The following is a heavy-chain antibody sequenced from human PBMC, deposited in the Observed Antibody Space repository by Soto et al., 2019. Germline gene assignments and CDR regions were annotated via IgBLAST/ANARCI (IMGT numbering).Heavy chain of an antibody. CDR2: ISYDGSNK. CDR3: ARSLLGSGGMDV. D-gene: IGHD3-10*01. J-gene: IGHJ6*02. Sequence: QVQLVESGGGVVQPGRSLRLSCAASGFTFSSYAMHWVRQAPGKGLEWVAVISYDGSNKYYADSVKGRFTISRDNSKNTLYLQMNSLRAEDTAVYYCARSLLGSGGMDVWGQGTTVTVSS. CDR1: GFTFSSYA. V-gene: IGHV3-30-3*01.